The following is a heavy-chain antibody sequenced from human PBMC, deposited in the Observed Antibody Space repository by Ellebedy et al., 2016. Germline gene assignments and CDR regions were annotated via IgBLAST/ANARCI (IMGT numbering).Heavy chain of an antibody. J-gene: IGHJ4*02. CDR1: GFTFSTSA. CDR3: ARGGHCSDGKCYLFDS. CDR2: ISYDGSHI. D-gene: IGHD2-15*01. Sequence: GGSLRLSCAASGFTFSTSAVHWVRQAPGKGLEWVAIISYDGSHIRYVDSVKGRFTISRDNSKNTMYLQMNSLRPEDTAVYYCARGGHCSDGKCYLFDSWGQGTLVIVSS. V-gene: IGHV3-30*03.